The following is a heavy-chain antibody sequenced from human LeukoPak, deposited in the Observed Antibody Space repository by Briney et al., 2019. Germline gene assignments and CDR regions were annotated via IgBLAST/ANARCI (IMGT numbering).Heavy chain of an antibody. D-gene: IGHD2-2*01. V-gene: IGHV1-8*01. CDR3: ARGQSYQLQLDY. CDR1: GYTFTSYD. CDR2: MHPNSGNT. J-gene: IGHJ4*02. Sequence: GASVKVSCKASGYTFTSYDINWVRQDTGQGLEWMGWMHPNSGNTGYAQKFQGRVTMTRNTSISTAYMELSSLRSEDTAVYYCARGQSYQLQLDYWGQGTLVTVSS.